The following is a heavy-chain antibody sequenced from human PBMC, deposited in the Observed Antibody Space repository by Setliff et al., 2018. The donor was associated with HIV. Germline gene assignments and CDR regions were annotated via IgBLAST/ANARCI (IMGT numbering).Heavy chain of an antibody. J-gene: IGHJ4*02. CDR3: ARAQDNYYDSSGYSFDS. CDR1: GFTFSNYG. Sequence: GGSLRLSCEISGFTFSNYGMHWVRQAPGKGLVWVSRIKTDGSSTSYADSVKGRFTISRDNAKNTLFLQMNSLRAEDTAVYYCARAQDNYYDSSGYSFDSWGQGSLVTVSS. V-gene: IGHV3-74*01. D-gene: IGHD3-22*01. CDR2: IKTDGSST.